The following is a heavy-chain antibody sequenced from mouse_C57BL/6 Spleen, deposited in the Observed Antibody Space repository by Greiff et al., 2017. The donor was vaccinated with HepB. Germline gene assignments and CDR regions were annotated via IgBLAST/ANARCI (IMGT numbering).Heavy chain of an antibody. V-gene: IGHV3-6*01. CDR3: ARGFAY. Sequence: EVQLQESGPGLVKPSQSLSPTCSVTGYSITSGYYWNWIRQFPGNKLEWMGYISYDGSNNYNPSLKNRISITRDTSKNQFFLKLNSVTTEDTATYYCARGFAYWGQGTLVTVSA. J-gene: IGHJ3*01. CDR2: ISYDGSN. CDR1: GYSITSGYY.